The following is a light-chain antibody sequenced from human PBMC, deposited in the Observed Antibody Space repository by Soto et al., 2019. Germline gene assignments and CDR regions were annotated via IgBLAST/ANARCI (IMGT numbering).Light chain of an antibody. CDR3: QQYNNWPPMFT. J-gene: IGKJ3*01. Sequence: EIVMTQSPATLSVSPGERDTISCRASQCVSSNLAWYQQKPGQAPRLLIYGASTRATCIPARFSGSGSGTEFTLTISSLQSEDFAVYYCQQYNNWPPMFTFGPGTKVDIK. V-gene: IGKV3-15*01. CDR1: QCVSSN. CDR2: GAS.